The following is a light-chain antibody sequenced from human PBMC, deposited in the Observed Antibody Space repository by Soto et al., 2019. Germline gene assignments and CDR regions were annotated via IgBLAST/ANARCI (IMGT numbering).Light chain of an antibody. CDR1: QSISSR. CDR3: QQYNRFSTWT. Sequence: DIQMTQSPSTLSASVGDRVTITCRASQSISSRLAWYQKKTGKAPKLLIYDASSLESGVPSRFSGSGSGTEFTLTISSLQPDDFATYYCQQYNRFSTWTFGQGTKVDIK. V-gene: IGKV1-5*01. CDR2: DAS. J-gene: IGKJ1*01.